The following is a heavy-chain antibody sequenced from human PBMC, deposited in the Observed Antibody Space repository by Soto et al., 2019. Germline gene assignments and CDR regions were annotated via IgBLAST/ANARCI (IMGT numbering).Heavy chain of an antibody. CDR3: ARASGCSDGSCAFAP. CDR2: IYYTGST. V-gene: IGHV4-59*01. CDR1: GGSISSYY. Sequence: PSETLSLTCSVSGGSISSYYWSWIRQPPGKGLEWIGYIYYTGSTNSNLSLKSRATISLDTSKNQFSLRLTSVTAADTAVYYCARASGCSDGSCAFAPWAQGTLVPVSS. D-gene: IGHD2-15*01. J-gene: IGHJ5*02.